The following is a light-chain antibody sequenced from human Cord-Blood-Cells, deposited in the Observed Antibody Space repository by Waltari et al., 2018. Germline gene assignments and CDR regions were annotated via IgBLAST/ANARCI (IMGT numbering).Light chain of an antibody. CDR3: QQRSNWRT. V-gene: IGKV3-11*01. CDR2: DAS. J-gene: IGKJ5*01. CDR1: QRVSSY. Sequence: EIVLTQSPATLSLSPGERATRPCRASQRVSSYLAWYQQKPGQAPRLLIYDASNRATGIPAMFSGSGSGTDFTHTISSLEPADFAVYYCQQRSNWRTFGQGTRLEIK.